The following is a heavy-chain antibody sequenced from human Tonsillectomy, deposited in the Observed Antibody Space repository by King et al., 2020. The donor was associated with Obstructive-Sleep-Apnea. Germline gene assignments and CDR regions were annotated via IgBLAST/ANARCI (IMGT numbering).Heavy chain of an antibody. CDR1: GFTFNSYS. CDR2: ISGTYSTI. CDR3: ARGRGYSYGYKDAFDI. J-gene: IGHJ3*02. Sequence: QLVQSGGGLVQPGGSLRLSCAASGFTFNSYSMNWVRQAPGKGLEWVSYISGTYSTIYYADSVKGRFTISRDNAKNSLCLQMNSLRAEDTAVYYCARGRGYSYGYKDAFDIWGQGTMVTVSS. D-gene: IGHD5-18*01. V-gene: IGHV3-48*01.